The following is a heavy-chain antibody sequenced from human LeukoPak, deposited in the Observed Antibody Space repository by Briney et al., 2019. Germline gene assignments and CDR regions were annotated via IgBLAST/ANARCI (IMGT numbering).Heavy chain of an antibody. CDR1: GFTFSGFA. CDR2: ISGSGGST. Sequence: GGSLRLSCAASGFTFSGFAMSWVRQAPGKGLEWVSTISGSGGSTYYADSVKGRFTISRGNSKNTLYLQMNSLRAEDTAVFYCAKTMGAIDHDYWGQGTLVTVSS. V-gene: IGHV3-23*01. J-gene: IGHJ4*02. CDR3: AKTMGAIDHDY. D-gene: IGHD1-26*01.